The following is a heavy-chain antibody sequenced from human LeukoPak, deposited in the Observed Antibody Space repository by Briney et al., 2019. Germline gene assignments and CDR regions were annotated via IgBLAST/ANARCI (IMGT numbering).Heavy chain of an antibody. Sequence: SGGSLRLSCAASGFTFSSYGMTWVRQAPGKGLEWVSAISGSGGSTSYADSVKGRFTISRDDSNNALYLQMHSLRAEDTALYYCASGPPFLKYFEYWGQGTLVTVSS. CDR2: ISGSGGST. D-gene: IGHD3-3*01. CDR3: ASGPPFLKYFEY. V-gene: IGHV3-23*01. CDR1: GFTFSSYG. J-gene: IGHJ4*02.